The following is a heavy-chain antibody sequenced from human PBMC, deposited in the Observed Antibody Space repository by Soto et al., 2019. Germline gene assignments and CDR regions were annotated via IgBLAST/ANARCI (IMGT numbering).Heavy chain of an antibody. CDR2: MNPNSGNT. J-gene: IGHJ6*02. V-gene: IGHV1-8*01. CDR1: GYTFTSYD. CDR3: ARGKTEYYYAMDV. Sequence: ASVKVSCKTSGYTFTSYDINWVRQAPGQGLEWMGWMNPNSGNTDYAQKFQGRVTMTRNTSISTAYMELSSLRSEDTAVYFCARGKTEYYYAMDVWGQGTTVTVS.